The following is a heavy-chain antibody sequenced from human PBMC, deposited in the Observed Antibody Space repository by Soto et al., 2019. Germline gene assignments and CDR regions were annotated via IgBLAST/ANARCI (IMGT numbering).Heavy chain of an antibody. CDR2: SVANSGNT. Sequence: QVQLVQSGAEVTKPGASVKVSCKTSGYPFSTYGLSWVRQAPGQGLEWMGWSVANSGNTIYAQKFQGRITMYTDRSTNTASMERRSLTSADSARYYCARVAGYGSGNSLFDNWGQGTLVTVSS. V-gene: IGHV1-18*01. CDR3: ARVAGYGSGNSLFDN. J-gene: IGHJ4*02. D-gene: IGHD3-10*01. CDR1: GYPFSTYG.